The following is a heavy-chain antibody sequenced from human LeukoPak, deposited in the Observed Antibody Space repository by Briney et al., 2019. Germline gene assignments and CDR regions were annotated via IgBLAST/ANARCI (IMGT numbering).Heavy chain of an antibody. D-gene: IGHD5-12*01. CDR2: INHSGST. Sequence: SETLSLTCAVYGGSFSGYYWSWIRQPPGKGLEWIGEINHSGSTNYNPSLQSRVTISVDTSKNQFSLKLSFVTAADTAVYYCARGGYSGLTIWGQGTMVTVSS. V-gene: IGHV4-34*01. CDR3: ARGGYSGLTI. CDR1: GGSFSGYY. J-gene: IGHJ3*02.